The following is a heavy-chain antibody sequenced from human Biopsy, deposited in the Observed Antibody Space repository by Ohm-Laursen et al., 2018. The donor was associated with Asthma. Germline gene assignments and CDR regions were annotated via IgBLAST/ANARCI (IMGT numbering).Heavy chain of an antibody. CDR1: SGSGGYMRSGNYY. J-gene: IGHJ6*02. CDR3: VRGSSSWHHGPFHYYYGLDV. D-gene: IGHD6-13*01. CDR2: IYYSGTT. V-gene: IGHV4-39*01. Sequence: SETLSLTWSLSSGSGGYMRSGNYYWGWIRQPPGKGLEWIGSIYYSGTTYYNPSLESRVTVSADTKKNQFSLKLTSVTAADTAVYYCVRGSSSWHHGPFHYYYGLDVWGQGTTATVSS.